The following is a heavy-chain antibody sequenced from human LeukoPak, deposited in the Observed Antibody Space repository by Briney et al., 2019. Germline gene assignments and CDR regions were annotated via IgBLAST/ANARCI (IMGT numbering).Heavy chain of an antibody. D-gene: IGHD3-3*01. J-gene: IGHJ4*02. V-gene: IGHV4-59*01. CDR3: ARSFSSTAHLEY. CDR1: GGSISSYY. Sequence: KTSETLSLTCAVSGGSISSYYWSWIRQPPGKGLEWIGYIYYSGSTNYNPSLKSRVTISIETSKNQFSLKLSSVTAADTAVYYCARSFSSTAHLEYWGQGTLVTVSS. CDR2: IYYSGST.